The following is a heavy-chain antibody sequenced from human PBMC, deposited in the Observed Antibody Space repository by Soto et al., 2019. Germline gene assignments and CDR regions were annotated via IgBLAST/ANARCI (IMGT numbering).Heavy chain of an antibody. CDR1: GFTFGDYA. J-gene: IGHJ6*02. D-gene: IGHD4-4*01. Sequence: PGGSLRLSCTASGFTFGDYAMSWFRQAPGKGLEWVGFIRSKAYGGTTEYAASVKGRFTISRDDSKSIAYLQMNSLKTEDTAVYYCTRDSEGDYRPQYYGMDVWGQGTTVTVSS. CDR3: TRDSEGDYRPQYYGMDV. CDR2: IRSKAYGGTT. V-gene: IGHV3-49*03.